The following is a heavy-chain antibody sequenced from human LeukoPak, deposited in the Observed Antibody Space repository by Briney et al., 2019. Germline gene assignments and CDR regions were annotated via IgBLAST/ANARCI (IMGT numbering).Heavy chain of an antibody. CDR1: GYSFTSYW. V-gene: IGHV5-51*01. Sequence: GESLKISCKGSGYSFTSYWIGWVRQMPGKGLEWMGIIYPGDSDTRYSPSFQGQVTISADKSISTAYLQWSSLKASDTAMYYCASQTTSYYYDSSGYGAFDTWGQGTMVTVSS. CDR3: ASQTTSYYYDSSGYGAFDT. J-gene: IGHJ3*02. D-gene: IGHD3-22*01. CDR2: IYPGDSDT.